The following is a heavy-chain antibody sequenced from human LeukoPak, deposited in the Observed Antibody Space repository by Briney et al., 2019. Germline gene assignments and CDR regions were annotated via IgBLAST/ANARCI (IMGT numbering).Heavy chain of an antibody. CDR1: GFTFSSYT. V-gene: IGHV3-21*01. Sequence: GGSLRLSCAASGFTFSSYTMNWVRQAPGKGLEWVSSISSSSTYINYADSVKGRFTISRDNAKNSLYLQMNSLRAEDTAVYYCARDLNWETYWGQGTLVTVSS. CDR3: ARDLNWETY. CDR2: ISSSSTYI. D-gene: IGHD7-27*01. J-gene: IGHJ4*02.